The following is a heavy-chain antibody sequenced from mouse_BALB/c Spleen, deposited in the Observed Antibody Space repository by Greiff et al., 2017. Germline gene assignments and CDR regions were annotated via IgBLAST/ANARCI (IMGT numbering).Heavy chain of an antibody. Sequence: DVQLQESGPGLVKPSQSLSLTCYVTGYSITSGYYWNWIRQFPGNKLEWMGYISYDGSNNYNPSLKNRISITRDTSKNQFFLKLNSVTTEDTATYYCVYDYGAMDYWGQGTSVTVSS. CDR3: VYDYGAMDY. V-gene: IGHV3-6*02. J-gene: IGHJ4*01. CDR2: ISYDGSN. CDR1: GYSITSGYY. D-gene: IGHD2-4*01.